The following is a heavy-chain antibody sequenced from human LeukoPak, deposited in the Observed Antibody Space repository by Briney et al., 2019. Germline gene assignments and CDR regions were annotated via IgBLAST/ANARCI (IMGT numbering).Heavy chain of an antibody. D-gene: IGHD6-13*01. Sequence: GASVKVSCKASGYTFTGYYMHWVRQAPGQGLEWMGWINSKSGGTNYAQKFQGRVTMTRDTSISAVYMELSRLRSDDTAVYYCARSMAPSGSLYFQHWGQGTLVTVSS. CDR1: GYTFTGYY. CDR2: INSKSGGT. CDR3: ARSMAPSGSLYFQH. J-gene: IGHJ1*01. V-gene: IGHV1-2*02.